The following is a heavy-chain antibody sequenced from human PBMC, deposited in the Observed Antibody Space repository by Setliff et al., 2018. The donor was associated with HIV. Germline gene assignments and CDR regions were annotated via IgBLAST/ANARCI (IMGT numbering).Heavy chain of an antibody. V-gene: IGHV4-34*01. D-gene: IGHD3-10*01. J-gene: IGHJ5*02. CDR3: ARRIDDSGSFPDKNWFDT. Sequence: SETLSLTCAVYGGSLSGYYWSWIRQPPGKGLEWIGYIYNTGSTYHSPSLESRVTISIDTSKNQFSLKLNSVTALDTAVYYCARRIDDSGSFPDKNWFDTWGQGSLVTVSS. CDR1: GGSLSGYY. CDR2: IYNTGST.